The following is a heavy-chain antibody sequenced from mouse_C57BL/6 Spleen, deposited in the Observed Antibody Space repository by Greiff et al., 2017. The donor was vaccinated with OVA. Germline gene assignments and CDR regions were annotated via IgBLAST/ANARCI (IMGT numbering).Heavy chain of an antibody. J-gene: IGHJ1*03. V-gene: IGHV1-42*01. CDR3: ARRRGWEAVYWYFDV. D-gene: IGHD4-1*01. CDR2: INPSTGGN. Sequence: EVKLVESGPELVKPGASVKISCKASGYSFTGYYMNWVKQSPEKSLEWIGEINPSTGGNNYNQTFKAKATLTVDTSSSTTYMQLTSRTSEDSAGYYCARRRGWEAVYWYFDVWGTGTTVTVSS. CDR1: GYSFTGYY.